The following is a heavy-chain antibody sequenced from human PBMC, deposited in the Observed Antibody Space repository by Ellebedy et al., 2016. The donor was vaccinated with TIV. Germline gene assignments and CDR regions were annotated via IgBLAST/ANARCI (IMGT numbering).Heavy chain of an antibody. D-gene: IGHD4-17*01. Sequence: TLSLXXTVSGDSISSGGCLWSWIRQPSGKALEWLGIIYWDDDKRYSPSLKSRLTISKDTSKNQVVLTMTNMDPVDTATYYCAHKGDYNWYFDLWGRGTLVTVSS. CDR1: GDSISSGGCL. CDR2: IYWDDDK. J-gene: IGHJ2*01. V-gene: IGHV2-5*08. CDR3: AHKGDYNWYFDL.